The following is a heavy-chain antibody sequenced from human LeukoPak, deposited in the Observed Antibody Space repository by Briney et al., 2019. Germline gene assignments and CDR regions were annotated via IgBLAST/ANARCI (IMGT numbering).Heavy chain of an antibody. Sequence: ASVKVSCKASGYTFSDYGISWVRQAPGQGLEWMGWTTAYNGDTRFSQKLQGRVTMTTDIPTSTAYMELRSLRSDDTAVYYCASGGNDWGQGTLVTVSS. J-gene: IGHJ4*02. CDR3: ASGGND. CDR2: TTAYNGDT. D-gene: IGHD3-16*01. V-gene: IGHV1-18*01. CDR1: GYTFSDYG.